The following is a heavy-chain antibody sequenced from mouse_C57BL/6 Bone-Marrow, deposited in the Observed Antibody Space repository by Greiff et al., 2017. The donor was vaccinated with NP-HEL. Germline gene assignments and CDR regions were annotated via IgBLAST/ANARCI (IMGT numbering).Heavy chain of an antibody. V-gene: IGHV1-62-2*01. Sequence: VKLVESGAELVKPGASVKLSCKASGYTFTEYTIHWVKQRSGQGLEWIGWFYPGSGSIKYNEKFKDKATLTADKSSSTVYMELSRLTSEDSAVYFCARHEDTYYYGSSHWYFDVWGTGTTVTVSS. D-gene: IGHD1-1*01. CDR2: FYPGSGSI. J-gene: IGHJ1*03. CDR1: GYTFTEYT. CDR3: ARHEDTYYYGSSHWYFDV.